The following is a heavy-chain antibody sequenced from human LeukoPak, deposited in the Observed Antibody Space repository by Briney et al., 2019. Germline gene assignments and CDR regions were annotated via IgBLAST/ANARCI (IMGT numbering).Heavy chain of an antibody. J-gene: IGHJ4*02. D-gene: IGHD6-13*01. V-gene: IGHV3-48*03. CDR3: ATAHSSSWYGNPHFDY. CDR2: ISSSGSTI. Sequence: PGRSLRLSCAASGFTFSSYEMNWVRQAPGKGLDWVSYISSSGSTIYYADSVKGRFTISRDNAKNSLYLQMNSLRAEDTAVYYCATAHSSSWYGNPHFDYWGQGTLVTVSS. CDR1: GFTFSSYE.